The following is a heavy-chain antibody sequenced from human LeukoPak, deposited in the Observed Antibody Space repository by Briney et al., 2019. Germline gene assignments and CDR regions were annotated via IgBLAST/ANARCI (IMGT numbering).Heavy chain of an antibody. CDR3: AGEFGLNSWLLDY. CDR2: INPNSGGT. Sequence: ASVKVSCKASGYTFTDYYMHWVRQAPGQGLEWMGWINPNSGGTNYAQKFQGRVTMTRDTSISTAYMELSRLRSDDTAVYYCAGEFGLNSWLLDYWGQGTLVTVSS. CDR1: GYTFTDYY. V-gene: IGHV1-2*02. J-gene: IGHJ4*02. D-gene: IGHD6-13*01.